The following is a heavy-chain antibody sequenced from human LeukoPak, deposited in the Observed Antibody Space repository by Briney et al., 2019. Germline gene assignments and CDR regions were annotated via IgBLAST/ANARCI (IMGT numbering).Heavy chain of an antibody. Sequence: PGGSLRLSCAASGFTFSSYWVHWVRQAPGKGLVWVSRINSDGSSTSYADSVKGRFTISRDNAKNTLYPQMNSLRAEDTAVYYCATTDYGDWNYFDYWGQGTLVTVSS. CDR2: INSDGSST. CDR3: ATTDYGDWNYFDY. J-gene: IGHJ4*02. D-gene: IGHD4-17*01. CDR1: GFTFSSYW. V-gene: IGHV3-74*01.